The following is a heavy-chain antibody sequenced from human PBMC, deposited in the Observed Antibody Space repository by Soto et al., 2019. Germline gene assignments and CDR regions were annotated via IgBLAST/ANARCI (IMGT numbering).Heavy chain of an antibody. D-gene: IGHD6-13*01. CDR1: GGSISSGGYS. CDR3: ARSIAAAGTGYFQH. Sequence: LSLTCAVSGGSISSGGYSWSWIRQPPGKGLEWIGYIYHSGSTYHNPSLKSRVTISVDRSKNQFSLKLSSVTAADTAVYYCARSIAAAGTGYFQHWGQGTLVTVSS. J-gene: IGHJ1*01. V-gene: IGHV4-30-2*01. CDR2: IYHSGST.